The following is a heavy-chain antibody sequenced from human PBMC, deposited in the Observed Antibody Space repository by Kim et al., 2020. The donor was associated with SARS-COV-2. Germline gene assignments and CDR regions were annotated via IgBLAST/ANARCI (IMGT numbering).Heavy chain of an antibody. CDR1: GFTFSSYG. CDR2: ISYDGSNK. J-gene: IGHJ4*01. Sequence: GSLRLSCAASGFTFSSYGMHWVRQAPGKGLEWVAVISYDGSNKYYADSVKGRFTISRDNSKNTLYLQMNSLRAEDTAVYYCAKDSPTGLNRSAPHYFDY. D-gene: IGHD1-1*01. CDR3: AKDSPTGLNRSAPHYFDY. V-gene: IGHV3-30*18.